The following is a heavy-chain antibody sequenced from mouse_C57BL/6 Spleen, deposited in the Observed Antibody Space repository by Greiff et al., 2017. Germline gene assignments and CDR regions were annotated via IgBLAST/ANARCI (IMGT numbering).Heavy chain of an antibody. CDR2: IDPSDSYT. J-gene: IGHJ2*01. V-gene: IGHV1-50*01. D-gene: IGHD2-1*01. CDR1: GYTFTSYW. Sequence: QVQLKQPGAELVKPGASVKLSCKASGYTFTSYWMQWVKQRPGQGLEWIGEIDPSDSYTNYNQKFKGKATLTVDTSSSTAYMQLSSLTSEDSAVYYCARGGNYDYFDYWGQGTTLTVSS. CDR3: ARGGNYDYFDY.